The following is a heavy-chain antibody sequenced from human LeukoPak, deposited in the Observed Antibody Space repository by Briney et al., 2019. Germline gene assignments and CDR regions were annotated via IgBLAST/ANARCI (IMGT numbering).Heavy chain of an antibody. CDR2: FDPEDGET. CDR1: GYTLTELS. D-gene: IGHD3-3*01. Sequence: GASVKVSCKVSGYTLTELSMHWVRQAPGKGLEWMGGFDPEDGETIYAQKFQGRVTMTEDTSTDTAYMELSSLRSEDTAVYYCATRDSLRFLEWLAPDYYMDVWGKGTTVTVSS. J-gene: IGHJ6*03. V-gene: IGHV1-24*01. CDR3: ATRDSLRFLEWLAPDYYMDV.